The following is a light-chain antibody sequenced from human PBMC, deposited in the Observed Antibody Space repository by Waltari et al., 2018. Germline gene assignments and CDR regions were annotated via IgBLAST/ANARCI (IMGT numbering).Light chain of an antibody. CDR1: QAISSA. Sequence: AVQLTQSPSSLSASVGDRVTITCRASQAISSALAWYQQKPGKAPNLLIYDASNLESGVPSRFSGSGSGTHFTLTISSLQPADFATYYCQQYNIWPPNHTFGQGTKLEI. CDR3: QQYNIWPPNHT. CDR2: DAS. J-gene: IGKJ2*01. V-gene: IGKV1-13*02.